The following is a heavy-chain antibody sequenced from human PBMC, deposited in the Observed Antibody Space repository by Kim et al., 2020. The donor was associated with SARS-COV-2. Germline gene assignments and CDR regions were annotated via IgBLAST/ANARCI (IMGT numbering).Heavy chain of an antibody. Sequence: YYADSVKGRFTISRDNSKNTLYLQMNSLRAEDTAVYYCAKDHSGYDYFDYWGQGTLVTVSS. CDR3: AKDHSGYDYFDY. D-gene: IGHD5-12*01. J-gene: IGHJ4*02. V-gene: IGHV3-23*01.